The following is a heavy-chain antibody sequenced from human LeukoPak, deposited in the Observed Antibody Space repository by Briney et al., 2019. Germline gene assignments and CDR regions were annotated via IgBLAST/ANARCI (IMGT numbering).Heavy chain of an antibody. Sequence: GGSLRLSCAVSGFTFSSYAMSWVRQAPGKGLEWVSAISGSGGSTYYADSAKGRFTISRDNSKNTLYLQMNSLRAEDTAVYYCARWARKYSSSWYRSRYFDLWGRGTLVTVSS. CDR3: ARWARKYSSSWYRSRYFDL. J-gene: IGHJ2*01. CDR1: GFTFSSYA. V-gene: IGHV3-23*01. D-gene: IGHD6-13*01. CDR2: ISGSGGST.